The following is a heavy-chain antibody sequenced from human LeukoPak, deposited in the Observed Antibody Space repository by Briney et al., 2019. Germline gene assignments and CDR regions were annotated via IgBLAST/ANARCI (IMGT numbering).Heavy chain of an antibody. J-gene: IGHJ4*02. D-gene: IGHD4-23*01. CDR2: ISGSGGST. V-gene: IGHV3-23*01. CDR3: AKDPQQTTVVTPTFDY. Sequence: GGSLRLSCAASGFTFSSYAMSWVRQAPGKGLEWVSAISGSGGSTYYADSVKGRFTISRDNSKNTLYLQMNSLRAEDTAVYYCAKDPQQTTVVTPTFDYWGQGTLVTVSS. CDR1: GFTFSSYA.